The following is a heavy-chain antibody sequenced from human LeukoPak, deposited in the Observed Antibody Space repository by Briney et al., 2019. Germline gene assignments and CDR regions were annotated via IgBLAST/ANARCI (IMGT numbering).Heavy chain of an antibody. V-gene: IGHV1-3*01. CDR1: GYTFTSYA. D-gene: IGHD3-10*01. CDR2: INAGNGNT. CDR3: ARAPAELVFDY. Sequence: ASVKVSCKASGYTFTSYAMYWVRQAPGQRLEWMGWINAGNGNTKYSQKFQGRVTITRDTSASTAYMELSSLRSEDTAVYYCARAPAELVFDYWGQGTLVTVSS. J-gene: IGHJ4*02.